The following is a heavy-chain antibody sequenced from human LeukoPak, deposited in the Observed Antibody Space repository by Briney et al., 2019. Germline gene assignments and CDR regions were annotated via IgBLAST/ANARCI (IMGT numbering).Heavy chain of an antibody. Sequence: GGSLRLSCAASGLTFSPYSMNWVRQAPGKGLEWISYISGSGNTIYYADSVQGRFTISRDNAKNSLYLQMNSPRAEDTAVYYCASMTTYCGGDCYFFDYWGQGTLVTVSS. D-gene: IGHD2-21*02. J-gene: IGHJ4*02. CDR1: GLTFSPYS. V-gene: IGHV3-48*04. CDR3: ASMTTYCGGDCYFFDY. CDR2: ISGSGNTI.